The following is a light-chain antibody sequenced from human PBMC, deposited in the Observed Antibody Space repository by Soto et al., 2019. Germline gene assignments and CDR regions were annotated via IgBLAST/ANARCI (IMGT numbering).Light chain of an antibody. CDR1: QSVSSSY. V-gene: IGKV3-20*01. CDR3: QQYGSSPLFT. J-gene: IGKJ3*01. CDR2: GAS. Sequence: EIVLTQSPGTLSLSPGERATLSCRASQSVSSSYLAWYQQKPGQAPRLLIYGASSRATGIPDRFSGSGSGTDFTLTISRLAPEDFAVDYCQQYGSSPLFTFGPGTKVDIK.